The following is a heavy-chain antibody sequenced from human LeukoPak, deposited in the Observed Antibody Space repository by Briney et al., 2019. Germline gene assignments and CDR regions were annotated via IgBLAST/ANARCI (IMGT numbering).Heavy chain of an antibody. D-gene: IGHD1/OR15-1a*01. CDR2: IFPGDSDT. CDR3: ATSESQTKFDY. V-gene: IGHV5-51*01. J-gene: IGHJ4*02. Sequence: KCGESLKISCKGSGYSFTSYWIGWVRQMPGKGLEWMGIIFPGDSDTIYSPSFQGQVTISADKSINTAYLQWSSLKASDTAMYYCATSESQTKFDYWGQGTLVTASS. CDR1: GYSFTSYW.